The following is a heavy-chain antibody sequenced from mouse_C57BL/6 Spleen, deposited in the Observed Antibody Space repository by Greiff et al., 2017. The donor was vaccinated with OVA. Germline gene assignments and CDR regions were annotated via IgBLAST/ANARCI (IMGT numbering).Heavy chain of an antibody. J-gene: IGHJ3*01. CDR3: ARWGGSFAY. D-gene: IGHD1-1*02. CDR1: GYSFTGYY. Sequence: VQLKQSGPELVKPGASVKISCKASGYSFTGYYMHWVKQSSEKSLEWIGEINPSTGGTSYNQKFKGKATLTVDKSSSTAYMQLKSLTSEDSAVYYCARWGGSFAYWGQGTLVTVSA. CDR2: INPSTGGT. V-gene: IGHV1-43*01.